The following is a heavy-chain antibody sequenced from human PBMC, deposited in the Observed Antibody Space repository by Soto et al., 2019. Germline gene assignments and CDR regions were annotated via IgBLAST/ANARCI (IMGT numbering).Heavy chain of an antibody. V-gene: IGHV1-46*01. CDR1: GDTFTSYY. J-gene: IGHJ4*02. CDR3: ARDWEAMIVVVTAGY. Sequence: GASVKVSCKASGDTFTSYYMHWVRQAPGQGLEWMGIINPSGGSTSYAQKFQGRVTMTGDTSTSTAYMELRSLRSDDTAVYYCARDWEAMIVVVTAGYWGQGTLVTVSS. CDR2: INPSGGST. D-gene: IGHD3-22*01.